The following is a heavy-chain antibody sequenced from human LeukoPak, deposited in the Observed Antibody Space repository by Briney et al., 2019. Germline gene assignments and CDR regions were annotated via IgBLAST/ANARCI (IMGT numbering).Heavy chain of an antibody. CDR1: GFAFSSYA. J-gene: IGHJ4*02. V-gene: IGHV3-23*01. Sequence: GGCLRLSCAASGFAFSSYAMSWVRQAPGKGLGWVSAISGSGGSTSYADSVKGRFTISRDNSKNTLYLQMNSLRAEDTAVYYCAKEYYYYPAYWGQGTLVTVSS. CDR3: AKEYYYYPAY. CDR2: ISGSGGST. D-gene: IGHD3-16*01.